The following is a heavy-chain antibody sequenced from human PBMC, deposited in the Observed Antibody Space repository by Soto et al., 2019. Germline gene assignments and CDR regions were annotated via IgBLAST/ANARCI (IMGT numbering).Heavy chain of an antibody. CDR1: GFTVSSNY. D-gene: IGHD3-10*01. V-gene: IGHV3-66*01. CDR2: IYSGGST. J-gene: IGHJ6*02. Sequence: PGGSLRLSCAASGFTVSSNYMSWVRQAPGKGLEWVSVIYSGGSTYYADSVKGRFTISRDNSKNTLYLQMNSLRAEDTAVYYCFSGYYYYYGMDVWGQGTTVTVSS. CDR3: FSGYYYYYGMDV.